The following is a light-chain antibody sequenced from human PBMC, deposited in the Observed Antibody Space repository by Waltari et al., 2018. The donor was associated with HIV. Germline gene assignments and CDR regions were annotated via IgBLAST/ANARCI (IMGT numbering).Light chain of an antibody. CDR3: CSYAGSSTL. V-gene: IGLV2-23*02. CDR1: SSYVGSYNL. J-gene: IGLJ3*02. CDR2: EVS. Sequence: QSALTQPASVSGSPGQSITISCTGTSSYVGSYNLVSWYQQHPGKAPKLMIYEVSKRPSGVSNRFSGSKSGNTASLTISGLQAEDEADYYCCSYAGSSTLFGGGTKPTVL.